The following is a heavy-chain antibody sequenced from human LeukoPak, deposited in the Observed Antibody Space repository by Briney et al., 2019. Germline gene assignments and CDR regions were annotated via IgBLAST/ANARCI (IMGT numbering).Heavy chain of an antibody. CDR2: INHSGST. V-gene: IGHV4-34*01. CDR1: GGSFSGYY. Sequence: SETLSLTCAVYGGSFSGYYWSWIHQPPGKGLEWIGEINHSGSTNYNPSLKSRVTISVDTSKNQFSLKLSSVTAADTAVYYCARAYHCSSTSCYLYYYYYMDVWGKGTTVTVSS. D-gene: IGHD2-2*01. J-gene: IGHJ6*03. CDR3: ARAYHCSSTSCYLYYYYYMDV.